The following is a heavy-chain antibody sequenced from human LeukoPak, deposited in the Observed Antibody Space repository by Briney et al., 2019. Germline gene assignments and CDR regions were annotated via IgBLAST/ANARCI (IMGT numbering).Heavy chain of an antibody. V-gene: IGHV4-34*01. Sequence: SETLSLTCAVYGGSFSGYYWSWIRQPPGKGLEWIGEINYSGSTNYNPSLKSRVTISVDTSKNQFSLKLSSVTAADTAAYYCARTPRRAAFRGDYFDYWGQGTLVTVSS. J-gene: IGHJ4*02. CDR2: INYSGST. D-gene: IGHD3-10*01. CDR3: ARTPRRAAFRGDYFDY. CDR1: GGSFSGYY.